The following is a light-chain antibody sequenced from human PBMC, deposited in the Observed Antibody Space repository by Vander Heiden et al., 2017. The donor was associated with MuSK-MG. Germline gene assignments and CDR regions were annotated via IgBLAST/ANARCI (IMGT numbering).Light chain of an antibody. J-gene: IGKJ4*01. CDR3: QQSDSTLLT. V-gene: IGKV1-39*01. CDR2: AAS. CDR1: QSISSY. Sequence: DIQMTQSPSSLSASVGDRVTITCRASQSISSYLNWYQQKPGKTPKLLIYAASSLQSGFPSRFSGSGSGTDFTLTITSLQPEDFATYYCQQSDSTLLTFGGGTKVEIK.